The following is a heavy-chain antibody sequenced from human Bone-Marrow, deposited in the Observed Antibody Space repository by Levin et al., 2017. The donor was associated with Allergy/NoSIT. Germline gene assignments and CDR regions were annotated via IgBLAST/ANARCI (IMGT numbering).Heavy chain of an antibody. D-gene: IGHD2-2*01. CDR3: AVTDCSSVRCEPWGDYYYGVDV. J-gene: IGHJ6*02. CDR2: IFGGGAT. CDR1: GFTVKNNY. Sequence: GGSLRLSCAVSGFTVKNNYMTWVRQAPGKGLEWVSVIFGGGATYYADSVKGRFTISRDSSENTLYLQMNTLRAEDTAVYYCAVTDCSSVRCEPWGDYYYGVDVWGQGTTVTGSS. V-gene: IGHV3-53*01.